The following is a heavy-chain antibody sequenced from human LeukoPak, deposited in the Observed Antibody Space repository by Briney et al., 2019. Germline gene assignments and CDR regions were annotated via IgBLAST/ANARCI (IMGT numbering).Heavy chain of an antibody. CDR2: INPSGDNT. Sequence: ASVKVSCKASGYTFTNNFMHWVRQAPGQGLEWMGIINPSGDNTWYAQKFQGRVTMTRDMATSTDYMEVSSLRSDDTAVYYCAREDCGGDCYSNWFDPWGQGTLVTVSS. CDR3: AREDCGGDCYSNWFDP. V-gene: IGHV1-46*01. CDR1: GYTFTNNF. J-gene: IGHJ5*02. D-gene: IGHD2-21*02.